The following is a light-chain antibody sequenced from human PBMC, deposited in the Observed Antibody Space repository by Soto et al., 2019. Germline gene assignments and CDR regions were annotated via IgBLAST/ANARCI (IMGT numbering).Light chain of an antibody. CDR1: ESVSTN. Sequence: EIEMTQSPATLSLAPGERVTLSCRASESVSTNLAWYQQKAGQAPRLLIYGASTRATGIPARFSGSGSGTEFTLTISGLQSEDFAVYYCQQYNNWPPWTFGQGTKVEIK. CDR2: GAS. J-gene: IGKJ1*01. V-gene: IGKV3-15*01. CDR3: QQYNNWPPWT.